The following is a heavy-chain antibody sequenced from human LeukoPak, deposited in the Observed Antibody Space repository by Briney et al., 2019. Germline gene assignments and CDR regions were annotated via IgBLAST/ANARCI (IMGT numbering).Heavy chain of an antibody. V-gene: IGHV3-11*01. Sequence: PGGSLRLSCAASGYTFSDYYMSWIRQAPGKGLEWVSYISSSGSTIYYADSVKGRFTISRDNAKNSLYLQMNSLRAEDTAVYYCARDLSYYDILTGSDYWGQGTLVTVSS. CDR1: GYTFSDYY. J-gene: IGHJ4*02. CDR3: ARDLSYYDILTGSDY. CDR2: ISSSGSTI. D-gene: IGHD3-9*01.